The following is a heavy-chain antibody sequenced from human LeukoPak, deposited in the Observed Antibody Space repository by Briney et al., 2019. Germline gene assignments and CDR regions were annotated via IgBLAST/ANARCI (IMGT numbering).Heavy chain of an antibody. CDR1: GGTFSSYA. CDR3: ARSEDGFYRGWFDP. Sequence: ASVKVSCKASGGTFSSYAISWVRQAPGQGLEWMGGIIPIFGTANYAQKFQGRVTITTDESTSTAHMELSSLRSEDTAVYYCARSEDGFYRGWFDPWGQGTLVAVSS. V-gene: IGHV1-69*05. J-gene: IGHJ5*02. D-gene: IGHD3-3*01. CDR2: IIPIFGTA.